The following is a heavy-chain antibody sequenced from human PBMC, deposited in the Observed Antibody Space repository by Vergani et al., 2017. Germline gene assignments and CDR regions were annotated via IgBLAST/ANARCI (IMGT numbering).Heavy chain of an antibody. D-gene: IGHD3-16*02. CDR1: GFTFTNYA. CDR3: AKDSDDYVWGSYRIYGSFNY. V-gene: IGHV3-23*01. Sequence: DVQLLESGGGLIQSGGSLRLSCATSGFTFTNYAKSWVRQTPGKGLEWISAIDDGGASTYYADSVKGRFTISRDNSNNTLYLQMHSLRAEDTAIYYCAKDSDDYVWGSYRIYGSFNYWGLGTLVTVSS. CDR2: IDDGGAST. J-gene: IGHJ4*02.